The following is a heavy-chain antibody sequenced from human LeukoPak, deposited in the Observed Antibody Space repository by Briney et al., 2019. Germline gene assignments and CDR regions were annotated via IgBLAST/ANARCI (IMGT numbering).Heavy chain of an antibody. CDR2: INRSGRA. CDR1: GGSFSGDC. CDR3: ARGTVTIDY. J-gene: IGHJ4*02. Sequence: SETLSLTCAVYGGSFSGDCWSWIRQPPGKGLEWIGDINRSGRAVYNTSLMSRVIISVDTSKNQFSLKLSSVTAADTAVYYCARGTVTIDYWGQGTLVTVSS. D-gene: IGHD4-17*01. V-gene: IGHV4-34*01.